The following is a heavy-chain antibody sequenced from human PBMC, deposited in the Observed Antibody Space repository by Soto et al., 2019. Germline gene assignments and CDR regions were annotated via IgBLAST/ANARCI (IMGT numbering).Heavy chain of an antibody. CDR1: GVPISSYDW. Sequence: QVHLEESGPGLVRPSGNLSLTCTVSGVPISSYDWWTWVRQTPGKGMEWIGEIYHNGRTNYNPSLKSRVSLSIDKSKNPFSLNLQSLTAADTAVYYCARGTLIGSSTRNWFDPWGQGAQVTVSS. CDR2: IYHNGRT. CDR3: ARGTLIGSSTRNWFDP. D-gene: IGHD3-10*01. V-gene: IGHV4-4*02. J-gene: IGHJ5*02.